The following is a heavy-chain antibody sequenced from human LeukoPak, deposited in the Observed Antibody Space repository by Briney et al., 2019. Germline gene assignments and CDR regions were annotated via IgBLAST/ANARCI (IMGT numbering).Heavy chain of an antibody. CDR2: ISYDGSNK. J-gene: IGHJ4*02. Sequence: GGSLRLSCAASGFTFSSYGMHWVRQAPGKGLEWVAVISYDGSNKYYADSVKGRFTISRDNSKNTLYLQMNSLRAEDTAVYYCAKEVIKITYYYDSSGYYYDYWGQGTLVTVSS. CDR3: AKEVIKITYYYDSSGYYYDY. D-gene: IGHD3-22*01. V-gene: IGHV3-30*18. CDR1: GFTFSSYG.